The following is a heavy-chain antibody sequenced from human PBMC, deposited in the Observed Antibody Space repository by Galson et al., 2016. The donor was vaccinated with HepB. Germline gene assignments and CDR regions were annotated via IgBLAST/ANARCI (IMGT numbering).Heavy chain of an antibody. CDR2: ISDNGKNK. V-gene: IGHV3-48*01. J-gene: IGHJ4*02. Sequence: SLRLSCAASGFSFSTWSMNWVRQAPGKGLEWISYISDNGKNKYYEGSVEGRFTISRDNARNSLNLQLHNLRAEDTALYYCARDLDYWGQGTMVTVSS. CDR1: GFSFSTWS. CDR3: ARDLDY.